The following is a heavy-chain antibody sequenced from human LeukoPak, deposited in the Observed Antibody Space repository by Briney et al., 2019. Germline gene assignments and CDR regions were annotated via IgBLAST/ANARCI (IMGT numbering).Heavy chain of an antibody. D-gene: IGHD2/OR15-2a*01. J-gene: IGHJ4*02. CDR3: ARERYSGGYRYFLDS. Sequence: SETLSLTCSVSGGSISSDYWSWIRQPAGKGLEWIGRIYTSGSTNYNPSLKSRVTMSVDTSKNQFSLKLSSVTAADTAVYYCARERYSGGYRYFLDSWGQGTLVTVSS. CDR1: GGSISSDY. CDR2: IYTSGST. V-gene: IGHV4-4*07.